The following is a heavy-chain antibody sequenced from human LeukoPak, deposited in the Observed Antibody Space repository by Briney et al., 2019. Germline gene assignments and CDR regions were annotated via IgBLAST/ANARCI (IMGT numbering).Heavy chain of an antibody. D-gene: IGHD2-21*02. V-gene: IGHV3-21*04. J-gene: IGHJ4*02. Sequence: GGSLRLSCAASGFTFSSYTMNWVRQAPGKGLEWVSSISSSSSYIYYADSVKGRFTISRDNAKNSLYLQMNSLRAEDTAVYYCAKNLGGDFAIWGQGTLVTVSS. CDR3: AKNLGGDFAI. CDR2: ISSSSSYI. CDR1: GFTFSSYT.